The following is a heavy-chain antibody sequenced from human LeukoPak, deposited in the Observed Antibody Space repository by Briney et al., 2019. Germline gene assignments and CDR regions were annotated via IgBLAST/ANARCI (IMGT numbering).Heavy chain of an antibody. Sequence: ASVKVSCKASGYTFTAYYIHWVRQAPGQGREGMGWINPNSGATSYAQKFRGRVTMHRDTTHGKAYMALSGLPSDATALYFCAKRYYGSGSSSNSRFDCWGEGSLVTVSS. CDR1: GYTFTAYY. V-gene: IGHV1-2*02. CDR3: AKRYYGSGSSSNSRFDC. J-gene: IGHJ4*02. D-gene: IGHD3-10*01. CDR2: INPNSGAT.